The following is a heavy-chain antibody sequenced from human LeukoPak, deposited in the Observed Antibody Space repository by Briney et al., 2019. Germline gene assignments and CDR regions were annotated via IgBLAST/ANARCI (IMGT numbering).Heavy chain of an antibody. J-gene: IGHJ4*02. CDR1: GGSISSYY. D-gene: IGHD3-10*01. Sequence: KASETLSLTCTVSGGSISSYYWSWIRQPPGKGLEWIGYIHYSGSTHYNPSLKSRVTISVDTSKNQFSLKLSSVTAADTAVYYCAREKSGFDYWGQGTLVTVSS. V-gene: IGHV4-59*01. CDR2: IHYSGST. CDR3: AREKSGFDY.